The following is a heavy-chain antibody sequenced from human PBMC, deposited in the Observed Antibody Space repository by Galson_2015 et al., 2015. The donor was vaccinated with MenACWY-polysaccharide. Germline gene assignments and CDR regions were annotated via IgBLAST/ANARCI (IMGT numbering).Heavy chain of an antibody. J-gene: IGHJ4*02. V-gene: IGHV3-23*01. CDR3: AKTRDSSRYPSDY. Sequence: SLRLSCAASGFTFSSYAMSWVRQAPGKGLEWVSAISGSGSTTYYADSVKGRFTISRGNSKNTLYLQMNSLRAEDTAVYYCAKTRDSSRYPSDYWGQGTLVTVSS. CDR2: ISGSGSTT. CDR1: GFTFSSYA. D-gene: IGHD6-13*01.